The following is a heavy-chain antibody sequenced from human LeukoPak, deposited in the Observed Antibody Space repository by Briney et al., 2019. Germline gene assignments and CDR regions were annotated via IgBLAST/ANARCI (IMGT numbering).Heavy chain of an antibody. CDR1: GGSISSYY. Sequence: PSETLSLTCTVSGGSISSYYWSWIRQPPGKGLEWIGYIYYSGSTNYNPSLKSRVTISVDTSKNQFSLKLSSVTAADTAVYYCARHGSDYYDSSGYYYGYFQHWGQGTLVTVSS. V-gene: IGHV4-59*08. CDR3: ARHGSDYYDSSGYYYGYFQH. D-gene: IGHD3-22*01. CDR2: IYYSGST. J-gene: IGHJ1*01.